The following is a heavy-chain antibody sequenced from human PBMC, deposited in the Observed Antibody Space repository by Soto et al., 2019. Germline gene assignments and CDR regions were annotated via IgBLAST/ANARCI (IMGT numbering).Heavy chain of an antibody. D-gene: IGHD6-6*01. CDR3: AKDFLPHTYDSSSSD. V-gene: IGHV3-30*18. CDR2: ISYDGSNK. CDR1: GFTFSSYG. Sequence: QVQLVESGGGVVQPGRSLRLSCAASGFTFSSYGMHWVRQAPGKGLEWVAVISYDGSNKYYADSVKGRFTISRDNSKNTLYLQMHSLRAEDTAVYYCAKDFLPHTYDSSSSDWGQGTLVTVSS. J-gene: IGHJ4*02.